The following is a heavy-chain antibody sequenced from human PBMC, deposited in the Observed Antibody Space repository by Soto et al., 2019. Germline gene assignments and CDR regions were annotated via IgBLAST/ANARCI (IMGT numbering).Heavy chain of an antibody. D-gene: IGHD6-13*01. V-gene: IGHV1-3*01. CDR3: ARAGSRTSWYYYYMDV. Sequence: QVQLVQSGAEVKKPGASVKVSCKASGYTFTPYPVHWVRQAPGQRLEWMGWINAVNGNTKYSQKFQGRVTITRDTSESTAYMELSSLRSEDTAVYYCARAGSRTSWYYYYMDVWGKGTTVTVSS. J-gene: IGHJ6*03. CDR2: INAVNGNT. CDR1: GYTFTPYP.